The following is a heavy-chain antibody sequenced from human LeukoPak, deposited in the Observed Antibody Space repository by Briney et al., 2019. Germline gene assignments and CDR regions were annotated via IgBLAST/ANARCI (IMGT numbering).Heavy chain of an antibody. CDR1: GYTFTSYY. CDR2: INPTGGST. D-gene: IGHD3-16*01. CDR3: ARDRFAGGDAFDI. V-gene: IGHV1-46*01. J-gene: IGHJ3*02. Sequence: ASVKVSCKASGYTFTSYYMHWVRQAPGQGLEWMGIINPTGGSTNYAQKFQGRVTMTRDTSTSTVYMELSSLRSEDTAVYYCARDRFAGGDAFDIWGQGTMVTVSP.